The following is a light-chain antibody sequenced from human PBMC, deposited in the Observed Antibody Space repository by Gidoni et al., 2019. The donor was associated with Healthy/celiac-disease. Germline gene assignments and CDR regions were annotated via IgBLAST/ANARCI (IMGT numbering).Light chain of an antibody. V-gene: IGLV1-44*01. CDR3: AAWNDSLNGWV. Sequence: QSVLTQPPSASGTPGQRVTISCSGSSANIGINTVNCYQQRPGTAPKLLIDSTTPRPSAVPDRFSGSRSGTSASLAISELQSEDEADYYCAAWNDSLNGWVFGGGTKLTVL. CDR2: STT. J-gene: IGLJ3*02. CDR1: SANIGINT.